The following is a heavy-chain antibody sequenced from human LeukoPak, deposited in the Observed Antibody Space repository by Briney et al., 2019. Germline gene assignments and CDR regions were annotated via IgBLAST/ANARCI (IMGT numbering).Heavy chain of an antibody. J-gene: IGHJ4*02. D-gene: IGHD3-10*01. Sequence: ASVKVSCKASGDTFTSYDINWVRQATGQGLEWMGWMNPNSGNTGYAQKFQGRVTMTRNTSISTAYMELSSLRSEDTAVYYCARVARITMVRGVFGYWGQGTLVTVSS. CDR2: MNPNSGNT. V-gene: IGHV1-8*01. CDR3: ARVARITMVRGVFGY. CDR1: GDTFTSYD.